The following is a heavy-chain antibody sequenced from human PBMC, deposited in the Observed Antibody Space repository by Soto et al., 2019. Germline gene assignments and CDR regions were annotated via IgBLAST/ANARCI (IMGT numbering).Heavy chain of an antibody. V-gene: IGHV4-34*01. CDR2: INHSGST. CDR3: ARASQVAAAGVFDY. Sequence: PSETLSLTCAVYGGSFSGYYWSWIRQPPGKGLEWIGEINHSGSTNYNPSLKSRVTISVDTSKNQFSLKLSSVTAADTAVYYCARASQVAAAGVFDYWGQGTLVTVSS. CDR1: GGSFSGYY. J-gene: IGHJ4*02. D-gene: IGHD6-13*01.